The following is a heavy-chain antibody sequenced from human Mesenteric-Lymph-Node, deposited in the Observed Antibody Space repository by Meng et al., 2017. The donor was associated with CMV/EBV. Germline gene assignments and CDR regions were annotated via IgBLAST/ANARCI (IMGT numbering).Heavy chain of an antibody. J-gene: IGHJ4*02. Sequence: AAGFIFPTSYMHWVRQAPGQGLEWMGVIILSTATTSLAQKFQGRVTMNRDTSTATVYMELNRLRSEDTAIYYCARGASGYYRTFQYWGQGTLVTVSS. CDR3: ARGASGYYRTFQY. CDR2: IILSTATT. D-gene: IGHD3-22*01. V-gene: IGHV1-46*01. CDR1: GFIFPTSY.